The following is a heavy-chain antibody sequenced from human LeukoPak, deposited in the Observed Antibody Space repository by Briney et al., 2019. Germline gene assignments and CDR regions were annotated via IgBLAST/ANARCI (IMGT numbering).Heavy chain of an antibody. CDR3: ARQRGASGTINYFDP. J-gene: IGHJ5*02. CDR2: IYPDDSDA. CDR1: GYSFITYW. V-gene: IGHV5-51*01. D-gene: IGHD3-10*01. Sequence: GESLKISCETSGYSFITYWIGWVRQMPGTGLEWVGAIYPDDSDARYSPSSQGQVIISADKSTRTAYLQWSSLKASDTAIYYCARQRGASGTINYFDPWGQGTLVTVSS.